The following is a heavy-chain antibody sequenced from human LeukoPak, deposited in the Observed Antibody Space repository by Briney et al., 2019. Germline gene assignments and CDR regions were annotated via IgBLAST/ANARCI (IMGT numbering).Heavy chain of an antibody. D-gene: IGHD2-15*01. CDR1: GFTFSTYG. Sequence: PGRSLRLSCAASGFTFSTYGMHWVRQAPGKGLEWVAVIWYDGSQKHHADSVKDRFTISRDNSKNMLYLQMNSLRAEDTAVYYCARDGGSTERVDYWGQGTLVAVP. CDR3: ARDGGSTERVDY. J-gene: IGHJ4*02. V-gene: IGHV3-33*01. CDR2: IWYDGSQK.